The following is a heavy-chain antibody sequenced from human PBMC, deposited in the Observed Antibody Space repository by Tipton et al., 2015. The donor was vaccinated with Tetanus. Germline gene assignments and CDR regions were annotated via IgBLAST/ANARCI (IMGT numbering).Heavy chain of an antibody. CDR1: GGSFSSYY. V-gene: IGHV4-59*08. Sequence: TLSLTCAVYGGSFSSYYWSWIRQPPGKGLEWIGYIYYSGSTNYNPSLKSRVTISVDTSKNQFSLKLSSGTAADTAVYYCARGREQLVSNAYFDYWGQGTLVTVSS. CDR2: IYYSGST. J-gene: IGHJ4*02. D-gene: IGHD6-6*01. CDR3: ARGREQLVSNAYFDY.